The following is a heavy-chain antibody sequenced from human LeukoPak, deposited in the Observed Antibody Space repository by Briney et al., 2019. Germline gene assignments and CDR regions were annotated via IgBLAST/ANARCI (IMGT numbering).Heavy chain of an antibody. J-gene: IGHJ4*02. V-gene: IGHV1-24*01. CDR2: FDPEDGET. Sequence: ASVKVSCKVSGYTLTGLSMHWVRQAPGKGLEWMGGFDPEDGETIYAQKFQGRVTMTEDTSTDTAYMELSSLRSEDTAVYYCATALGYSYGYDYWGQGTLVTVSS. CDR3: ATALGYSYGYDY. CDR1: GYTLTGLS. D-gene: IGHD5-18*01.